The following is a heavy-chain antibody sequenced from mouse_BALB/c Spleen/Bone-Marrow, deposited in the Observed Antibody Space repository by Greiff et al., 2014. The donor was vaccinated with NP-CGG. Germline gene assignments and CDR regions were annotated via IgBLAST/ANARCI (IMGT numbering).Heavy chain of an antibody. J-gene: IGHJ2*01. D-gene: IGHD2-2*01. CDR3: ARGGLRDYFAY. V-gene: IGHV5-17*02. CDR1: GLTFSSFG. Sequence: EVKLVESGGGLVQSGGSRKLSCAASGLTFSSFGMHWVRQAPEKGLEWVAYISSGGSSIYFADTMKGRLTISRDNPKNTLFLQLTSLRSEDTAIYYCARGGLRDYFAYWGQDTTLTVSS. CDR2: ISSGGSSI.